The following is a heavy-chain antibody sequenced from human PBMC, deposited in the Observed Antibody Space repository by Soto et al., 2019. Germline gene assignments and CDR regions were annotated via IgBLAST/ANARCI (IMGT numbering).Heavy chain of an antibody. J-gene: IGHJ4*02. D-gene: IGHD3-22*01. Sequence: ASVQVSCKASGYTFTGYYMHWVRPAPGQGLEWMGWINPNSGGTNYAQKFQGRVTMTRDTSISTAYMELSRLRSDDTAVYYCARFYYYDSSGFDYWGQGTLVTVSS. V-gene: IGHV1-2*02. CDR2: INPNSGGT. CDR3: ARFYYYDSSGFDY. CDR1: GYTFTGYY.